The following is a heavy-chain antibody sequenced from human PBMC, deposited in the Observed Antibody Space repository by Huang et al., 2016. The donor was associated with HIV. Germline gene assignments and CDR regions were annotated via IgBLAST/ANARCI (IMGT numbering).Heavy chain of an antibody. J-gene: IGHJ4*02. CDR3: THTGYSIYYFDY. CDR2: IKQEGSEK. Sequence: EVQLVESGGGLVQPGGSLRLSCAASGFTFSSYWMSWVRQAPGKGREWVANIKQEGSEKYYVDSVKGRFTISRDNAKNSLYLQMNSLRAEDTAVYYCTHTGYSIYYFDYWGQGTLVTVSS. CDR1: GFTFSSYW. D-gene: IGHD6-13*01. V-gene: IGHV3-7*01.